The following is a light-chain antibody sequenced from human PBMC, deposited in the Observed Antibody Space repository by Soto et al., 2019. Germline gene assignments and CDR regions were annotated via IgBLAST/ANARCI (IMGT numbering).Light chain of an antibody. CDR3: QQHGTSPIT. CDR2: DAS. CDR1: QSISSW. Sequence: DIQMTQSPSTLSASVGERVTITCRASQSISSWLAWYQQKPGKAPKLLIYDASSLETGVPSRFSGSGSGTEFTLTISRLEPEDFAVYYCQQHGTSPITFGQGTRLEIK. J-gene: IGKJ5*01. V-gene: IGKV1-5*01.